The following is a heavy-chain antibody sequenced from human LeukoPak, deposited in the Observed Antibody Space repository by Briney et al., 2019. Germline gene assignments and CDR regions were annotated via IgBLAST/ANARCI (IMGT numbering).Heavy chain of an antibody. D-gene: IGHD3-3*01. V-gene: IGHV4-34*01. CDR2: INHSGST. CDR1: GGSFSGYY. Sequence: KPSETLSLTCAVYGGSFSGYYWSWIRQPPGKGLEWIGEINHSGSTNYNPSLKSRVTISVDTSKNQFSLKLSSVTAADTAVYYCARDFTFLEWGNYYYYGMDVWGQGTTVTVSS. J-gene: IGHJ6*02. CDR3: ARDFTFLEWGNYYYYGMDV.